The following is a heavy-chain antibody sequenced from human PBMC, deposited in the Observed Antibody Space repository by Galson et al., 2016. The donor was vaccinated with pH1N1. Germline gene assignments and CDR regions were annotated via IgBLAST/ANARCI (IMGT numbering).Heavy chain of an antibody. CDR1: GGSISSDSYY. D-gene: IGHD6-13*01. J-gene: IGHJ6*02. CDR2: IYTSGST. CDR3: AGEDRRAAVGSTGYYYYGMDV. Sequence: TLSLTCTVSGGSISSDSYYWSWIRQPAGKGLEWIGRIYTSGSTNYNPSLKSRVTISVDTSKNQFSLKLSSVTAADTAVYYGAGEDRRAAVGSTGYYYYGMDVWGQGTTVTVSS. V-gene: IGHV4-61*02.